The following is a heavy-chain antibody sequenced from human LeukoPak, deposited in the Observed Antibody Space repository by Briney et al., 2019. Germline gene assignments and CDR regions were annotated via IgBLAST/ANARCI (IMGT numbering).Heavy chain of an antibody. V-gene: IGHV4-31*03. Sequence: PSETLSLTCTVSGGSISRGGYYWSWIRQHPGKGLEWIGYIYYSGSAYYNPSLKSRVTISVDTSENQFSLKLSSVTAADTAVYYCARVNYGSATKEDYWGQGTLVTVSS. CDR3: ARVNYGSATKEDY. J-gene: IGHJ4*02. D-gene: IGHD3-10*01. CDR1: GGSISRGGYY. CDR2: IYYSGSA.